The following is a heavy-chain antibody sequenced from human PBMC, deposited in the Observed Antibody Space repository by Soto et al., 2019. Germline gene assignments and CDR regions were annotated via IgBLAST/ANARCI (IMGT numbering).Heavy chain of an antibody. CDR3: TRCGIRYHSIGYYLGIDGMDV. J-gene: IGHJ6*02. CDR2: TIAMFGTT. V-gene: IGHV1-69*12. Sequence: QVQLVQSGAEVKKPESSVRVSCKASRGTFNSYAITWVRPAPGQGLEWMGGTIAMFGTTNYAEKFQGRVTISADESTNTAYMQLSSLRSEDTAVYYCTRCGIRYHSIGYYLGIDGMDVWGQGTTVIVSS. D-gene: IGHD3-22*01. CDR1: RGTFNSYA.